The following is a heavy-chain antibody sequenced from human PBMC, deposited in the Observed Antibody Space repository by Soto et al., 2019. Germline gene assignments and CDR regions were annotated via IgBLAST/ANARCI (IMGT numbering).Heavy chain of an antibody. D-gene: IGHD6-6*01. CDR1: GFTFSSYS. CDR2: ISSSSSTI. Sequence: EVQLVESGGGLVQPGGSLRLSCAASGFTFSSYSMNWVRQAPGKGLEWVSYISSSSSTIYYADSVKGRFTISRDNAKNSLYLQMNSLRAEDTAVYYCARDREYSSSSFGAFDIWGQGTMVTVSS. CDR3: ARDREYSSSSFGAFDI. J-gene: IGHJ3*02. V-gene: IGHV3-48*01.